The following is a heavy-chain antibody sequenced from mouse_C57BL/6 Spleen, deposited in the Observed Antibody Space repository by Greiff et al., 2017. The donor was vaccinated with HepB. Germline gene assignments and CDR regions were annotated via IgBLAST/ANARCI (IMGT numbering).Heavy chain of an antibody. CDR2: INPNNGGT. V-gene: IGHV1-22*01. D-gene: IGHD2-3*01. CDR3: ARDGYYLFDY. Sequence: VQLKQSGPELVKPGASVKMSCKASGYTFTDYNMHWVKQSHGKSLEWIGYINPNNGGTSYNQKFKGKATLTVNKSSSTAYMELRSLTSEDSAVYYCARDGYYLFDYWGQGTTLTVSS. J-gene: IGHJ2*01. CDR1: GYTFTDYN.